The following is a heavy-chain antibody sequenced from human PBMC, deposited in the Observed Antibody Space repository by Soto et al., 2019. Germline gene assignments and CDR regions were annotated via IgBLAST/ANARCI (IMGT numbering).Heavy chain of an antibody. J-gene: IGHJ4*02. CDR3: ARHDVRAGFDY. V-gene: IGHV5-10-1*01. CDR2: IDPSDSYT. D-gene: IGHD6-19*01. Sequence: PXESLKIFCTGYGYSFTSYWISLVRQMPGKGLEWMGSIDPSDSYTNYSPSFQGHVTISADKSISTAYLQWSSLKASDTAMYYCARHDVRAGFDYWGQGTLVTVSS. CDR1: GYSFTSYW.